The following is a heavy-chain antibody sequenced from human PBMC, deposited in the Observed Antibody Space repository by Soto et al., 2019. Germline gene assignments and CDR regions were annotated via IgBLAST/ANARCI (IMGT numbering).Heavy chain of an antibody. CDR2: ISGSGDST. J-gene: IGHJ4*02. Sequence: EVQLLESGGGLVQPGGSLRLSCAASGFTFSSYAMRWVRQAPVKGLEWVSAISGSGDSTYYADSVKGRFTISRDNSKNKHSLQMNSLRAWDEAVYYCARRGSGSHFDYWGQGTLVTVSS. CDR1: GFTFSSYA. CDR3: ARRGSGSHFDY. D-gene: IGHD1-26*01. V-gene: IGHV3-23*01.